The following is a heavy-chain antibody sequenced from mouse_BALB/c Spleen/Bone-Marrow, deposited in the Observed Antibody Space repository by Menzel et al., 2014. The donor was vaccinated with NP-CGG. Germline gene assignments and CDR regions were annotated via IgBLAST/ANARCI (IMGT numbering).Heavy chain of an antibody. J-gene: IGHJ1*01. CDR2: INPGNGRT. Sequence: QVHVKQSGAELVKPGASVKLSCKASGYNFTSYWIHWVKQRPGQGLEWIGEINPGNGRTNYNEKFKNKATLTIDKSSSTAYMQLSRLTSEDSAVYYCARWGKGYFDVWGAGTTVTDSS. D-gene: IGHD1-3*01. CDR3: ARWGKGYFDV. CDR1: GYNFTSYW. V-gene: IGHV1S81*02.